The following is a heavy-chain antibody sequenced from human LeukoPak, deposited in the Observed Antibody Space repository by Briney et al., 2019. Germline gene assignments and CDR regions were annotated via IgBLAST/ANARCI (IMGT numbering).Heavy chain of an antibody. Sequence: GGSLRLSCMASGFTFSRYWMMWFRQAPGKGLEWVANMKQDGSQKNYVDSVKGRFTISRDNAKKSLYLQMNSLRGEDTAVYYCARGGTYDIWGQGTRVTVSS. CDR3: ARGGTYDI. V-gene: IGHV3-7*01. CDR1: GFTFSRYW. J-gene: IGHJ3*02. CDR2: MKQDGSQK.